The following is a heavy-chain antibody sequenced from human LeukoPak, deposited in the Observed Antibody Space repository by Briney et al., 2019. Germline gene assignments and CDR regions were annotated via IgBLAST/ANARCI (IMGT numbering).Heavy chain of an antibody. J-gene: IGHJ4*02. V-gene: IGHV3-11*01. Sequence: GGSLRLSCTASGFTFGDYAMSWVRQAPGKGLEWVSYISSSGSTIYYADSVKGRFTISRDNAKNSLYLQMNSLRAEDTAVYYCASELGYCSGGSCYGDYWGQGTLVTVSS. CDR2: ISSSGSTI. D-gene: IGHD2-15*01. CDR1: GFTFGDYA. CDR3: ASELGYCSGGSCYGDY.